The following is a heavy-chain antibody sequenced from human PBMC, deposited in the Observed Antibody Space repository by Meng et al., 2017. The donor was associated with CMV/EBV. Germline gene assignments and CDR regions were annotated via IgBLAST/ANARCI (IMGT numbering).Heavy chain of an antibody. Sequence: AESLRLSCAVYGGSFSGYYWSWIRQPPGKGLEGIGEINHSGSTNYNQSLKSRVTISVDTSKNQLSLKLSSVTAADTAVYYCARGHYWSGYSYYYYGMDVWGQGTTVTVSS. CDR1: GGSFSGYY. J-gene: IGHJ6*02. D-gene: IGHD3-3*01. CDR3: ARGHYWSGYSYYYYGMDV. CDR2: INHSGST. V-gene: IGHV4-34*01.